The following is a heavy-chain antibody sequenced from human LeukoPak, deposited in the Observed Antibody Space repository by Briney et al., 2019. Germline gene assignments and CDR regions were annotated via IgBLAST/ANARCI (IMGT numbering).Heavy chain of an antibody. CDR2: IIPIFGTA. V-gene: IGHV1-69*13. CDR1: GGTFSSYA. CDR3: ARTGLRFLEWLLDY. Sequence: GASVKVSCTASGGTFSSYAISWVRQAPGQGLEWMGGIIPIFGTANYAQKFQGRVTITADESTSTAYMELSSLRSEDTAVYCCARTGLRFLEWLLDYWGQGTLVTVSS. J-gene: IGHJ4*02. D-gene: IGHD3-3*01.